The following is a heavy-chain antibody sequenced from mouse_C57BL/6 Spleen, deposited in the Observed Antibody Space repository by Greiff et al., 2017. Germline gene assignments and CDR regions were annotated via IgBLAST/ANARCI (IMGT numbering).Heavy chain of an antibody. Sequence: VQLQQSGPGLVQPSQCLSITCTVSGFSLTSYGVHWVRQPPGKGLEWLGVIWRGGSTDYNAAFIYRLSISKDNSKSQVFFKMNSLQADDTAIYYCAKEEGGTMDYWGQGTSVTVSS. CDR1: GFSLTSYG. J-gene: IGHJ4*01. D-gene: IGHD1-1*02. CDR2: IWRGGST. V-gene: IGHV2-4*01. CDR3: AKEEGGTMDY.